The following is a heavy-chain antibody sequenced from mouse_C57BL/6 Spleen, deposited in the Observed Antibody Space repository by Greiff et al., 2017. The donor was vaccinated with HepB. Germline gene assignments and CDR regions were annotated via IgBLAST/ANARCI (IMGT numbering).Heavy chain of an antibody. CDR3: ARSGPRGYYAMDY. V-gene: IGHV1-20*01. CDR2: INPYNGDT. Sequence: VQLKESGPELVKPGDSVKISCKASGYSFTGYFMNWVMQSHGKSLEWIGRINPYNGDTFYNQKFKGKATLTVDKSSSTAHMELRSLTSEDSAVYYCARSGPRGYYAMDYWGQGTSVTVSS. D-gene: IGHD3-1*01. J-gene: IGHJ4*01. CDR1: GYSFTGYF.